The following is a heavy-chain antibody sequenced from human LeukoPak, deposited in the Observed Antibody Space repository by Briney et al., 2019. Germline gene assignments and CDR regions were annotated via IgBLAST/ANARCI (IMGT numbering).Heavy chain of an antibody. CDR2: IIPIFGTA. CDR3: ARAVRGYFDY. Sequence: SSVKVSCKASGGTFISYAISWVRQAPGQGLEWMGRIIPIFGTANYAQKFQGRVTITTHESTSTAYMELSSLRSEDTAVYYCARAVRGYFDYWGQGTLVTVSS. J-gene: IGHJ4*02. V-gene: IGHV1-69*05. CDR1: GGTFISYA.